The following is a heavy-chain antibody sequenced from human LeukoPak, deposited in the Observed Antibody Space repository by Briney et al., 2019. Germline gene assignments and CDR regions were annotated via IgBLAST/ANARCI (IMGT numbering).Heavy chain of an antibody. CDR1: VGSISSYY. V-gene: IGHV4-59*01. CDR2: IYYSGST. D-gene: IGHD6-19*01. CDR3: ARTAVEPYYYYGMDV. Sequence: SGTLSLTCTVSVGSISSYYWSCVRQPPGKGLEWVGYIYYSGSTNYNPSLKSRVTISVDTSKNQFSLKLSSVTAADTAVYYCARTAVEPYYYYGMDVWGQGTTVTVSS. J-gene: IGHJ6*02.